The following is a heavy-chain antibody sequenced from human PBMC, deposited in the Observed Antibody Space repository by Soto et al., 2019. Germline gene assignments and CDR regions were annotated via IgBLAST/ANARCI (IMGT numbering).Heavy chain of an antibody. CDR2: IWYDGSLQ. J-gene: IGHJ6*02. V-gene: IGHV3-33*06. D-gene: IGHD5-12*01. Sequence: QVQMVESGGGVVQPGRSLRLSCAASGFSFENYGMHWVRQAPGRGLEWVAIIWYDGSLQYYAAAVKGRFTISRDNSKNTLYLEMNSLRAEDTAVYYCANLWGHGYNLGQDYNGMDVWDQGTTVIVSS. CDR1: GFSFENYG. CDR3: ANLWGHGYNLGQDYNGMDV.